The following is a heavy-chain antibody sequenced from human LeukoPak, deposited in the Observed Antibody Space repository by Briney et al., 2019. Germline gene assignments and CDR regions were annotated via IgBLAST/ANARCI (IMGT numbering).Heavy chain of an antibody. V-gene: IGHV3-30-3*01. CDR1: GFTFSSYA. CDR2: ISYDGSNK. D-gene: IGHD2-21*02. Sequence: GRSLRLSCAASGFTFSSYAMHWVRQAPGKGLEWVAVISYDGSNKYYADSVKGRFTISRDNSKNTLYLQMNSLRAEDTAVYYCAREVVVTATPYYYYGMDVWGQGTTVTVSS. J-gene: IGHJ6*02. CDR3: AREVVVTATPYYYYGMDV.